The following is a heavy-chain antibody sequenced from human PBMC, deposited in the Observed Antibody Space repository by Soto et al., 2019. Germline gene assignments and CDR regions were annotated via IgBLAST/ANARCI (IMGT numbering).Heavy chain of an antibody. CDR2: IYWDDDK. D-gene: IGHD2-21*01. Sequence: PTLVNPTQTLTLTCTFSGFSLSTTGVGVGWIRQPPGKALEWLALIYWDDDKRYNPSLKSRLTITKDTSKNQVVLTMTHMDPVDTATYYCVQSRCGGDCLQSYSSHSYYGLDVWGQGTTVTVSS. J-gene: IGHJ6*02. CDR3: VQSRCGGDCLQSYSSHSYYGLDV. CDR1: GFSLSTTGVG. V-gene: IGHV2-5*02.